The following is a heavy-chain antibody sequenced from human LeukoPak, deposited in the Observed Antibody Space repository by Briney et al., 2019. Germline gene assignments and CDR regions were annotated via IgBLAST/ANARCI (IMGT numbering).Heavy chain of an antibody. V-gene: IGHV1-8*01. CDR3: ARANSWNYVDWFDP. D-gene: IGHD1-7*01. CDR1: GYTFTSYD. J-gene: IGHJ5*02. Sequence: ASVKVSCKASGYTFTSYDINWVRQATGQGLEWMGWMNPNSGNTGYAQKFQGRVTMTRNNSISTAYMELSSLRSEDTAVYYGARANSWNYVDWFDPWGEGTLVTVSS. CDR2: MNPNSGNT.